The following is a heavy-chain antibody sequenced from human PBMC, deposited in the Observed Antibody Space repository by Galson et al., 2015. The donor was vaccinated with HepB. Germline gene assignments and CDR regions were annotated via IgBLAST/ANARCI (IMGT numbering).Heavy chain of an antibody. V-gene: IGHV3-30-3*01. D-gene: IGHD3-16*01. CDR3: ATGGSGTTLDC. CDR1: GFTFNTSS. CDR2: ISFDAINK. J-gene: IGHJ4*02. Sequence: SLRLSCAASGFTFNTSSMHWVRQAPGKGLEWVALISFDAINKKYADYVKGRFTISRDTSKNTLYLQANSLKPEDTAVYYCATGGSGTTLDCWGQGALVTVSP.